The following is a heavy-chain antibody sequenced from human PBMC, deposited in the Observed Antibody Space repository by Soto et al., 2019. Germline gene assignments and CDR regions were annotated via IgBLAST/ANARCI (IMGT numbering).Heavy chain of an antibody. D-gene: IGHD2-8*01. CDR3: ARECMPEGSSWFDP. J-gene: IGHJ5*02. CDR1: GYPFTSYY. V-gene: IGHV1-46*01. Sequence: GASEKVSCKASGYPFTSYYMHGVRQATGQGREWMGIINTSGGSTSYAQKFQGRVTMTRDTSTSTVYMELSSLRSEDTAVYYCARECMPEGSSWFDPWGQGTLVTVSS. CDR2: INTSGGST.